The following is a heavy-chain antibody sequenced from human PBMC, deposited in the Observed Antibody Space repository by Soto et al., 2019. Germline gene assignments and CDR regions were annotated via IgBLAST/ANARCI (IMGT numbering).Heavy chain of an antibody. CDR2: ISYDGSNK. V-gene: IGHV3-30*18. D-gene: IGHD1-7*01. CDR3: AKDFGLAGTTYYYYGMDV. J-gene: IGHJ6*02. CDR1: GFTFSSYG. Sequence: GGSLRLSCAASGFTFSSYGMHWVRQAPGKGLEWVAVISYDGSNKYYADSVKGRFTISRDNSKNTLYLQMNSLRAEDTAVYYCAKDFGLAGTTYYYYGMDVWGQGTTVT.